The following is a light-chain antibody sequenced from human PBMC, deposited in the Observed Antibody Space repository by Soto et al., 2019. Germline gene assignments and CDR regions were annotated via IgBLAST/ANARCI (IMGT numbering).Light chain of an antibody. J-gene: IGKJ1*01. Sequence: IVMTQSPATLSVSPGERANLSCRGSQSVSSNLAWYQQKPGQAPRLLIYGASMRATGIPARFSGSGSGTEFTLTISSLQSEDFAVYYCQQYNNWWTFGQGTKVEIK. CDR1: QSVSSN. CDR2: GAS. CDR3: QQYNNWWT. V-gene: IGKV3-15*01.